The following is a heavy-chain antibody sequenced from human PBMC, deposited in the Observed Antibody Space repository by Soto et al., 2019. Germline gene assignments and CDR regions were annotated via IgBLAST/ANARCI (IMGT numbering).Heavy chain of an antibody. CDR1: GFTFSDNY. J-gene: IGHJ4*02. D-gene: IGHD3-22*01. V-gene: IGHV3-11*01. Sequence: GGSLRLFCAASGFTFSDNYMSWIRQAPGKGLEWVSSISSSGSIIYYADSVKGRFTISRDNAKNSLYLQMNSLRAEDTAVYYCARDLGYYESDGYFDYWGQGALVTVSS. CDR3: ARDLGYYESDGYFDY. CDR2: ISSSGSII.